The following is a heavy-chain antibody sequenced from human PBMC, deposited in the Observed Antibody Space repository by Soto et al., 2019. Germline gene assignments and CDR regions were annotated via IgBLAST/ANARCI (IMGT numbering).Heavy chain of an antibody. V-gene: IGHV4-34*01. CDR1: GGSFSGYY. J-gene: IGHJ4*02. D-gene: IGHD3-3*01. CDR2: INHSGST. CDR3: ARGQVLNYDFWSGSGGDYFDY. Sequence: PSETLSLTCAVYGGSFSGYYWSWIRQPPGKGLEWIGEINHSGSTNYNPSLKSRVTISVDTSKNQFSLKLSSVTAADTAVYYCARGQVLNYDFWSGSGGDYFDYWGQGTLVTVSS.